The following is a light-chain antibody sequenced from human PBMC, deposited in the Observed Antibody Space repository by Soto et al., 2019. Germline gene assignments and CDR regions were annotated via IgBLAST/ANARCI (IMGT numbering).Light chain of an antibody. J-gene: IGKJ4*01. CDR1: HSVSSD. V-gene: IGKV3-11*01. CDR3: QQRNNWPSLT. Sequence: EIVLTQSPATLSLSPGERATLSCRASHSVSSDLAWYQHKPGQAPRLLIYEASKRATGIPARFSGSGSGTDFTLTISSLEPEDFAVYHCQQRNNWPSLTFGGGTKVDIK. CDR2: EAS.